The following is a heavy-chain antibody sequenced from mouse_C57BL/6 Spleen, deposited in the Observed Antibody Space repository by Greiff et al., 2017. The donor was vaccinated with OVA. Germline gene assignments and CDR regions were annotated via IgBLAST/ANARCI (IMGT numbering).Heavy chain of an antibody. CDR1: GFTFSSYG. Sequence: EVMLVESGGDLVKPGGSLKLSCAASGFTFSSYGMSWVRQTPDKRLEWVATISSGGSYTYYPDSVKGRFTLSRDNAKNTLYLQMSSLKSEDTAVYYCARQRYYYGSSYEGFDYWGQGTTLTVSS. D-gene: IGHD1-1*01. J-gene: IGHJ2*01. V-gene: IGHV5-6*01. CDR2: ISSGGSYT. CDR3: ARQRYYYGSSYEGFDY.